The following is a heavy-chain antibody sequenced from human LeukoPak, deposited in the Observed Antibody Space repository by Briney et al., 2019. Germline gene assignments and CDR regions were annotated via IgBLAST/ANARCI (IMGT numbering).Heavy chain of an antibody. Sequence: GGSLRLSCAASGFTFSSYWMHWVRHAPGKGLVWVSRINSDGSSTSYADSVKGRFTISRDNAKNTLYLQMNSLRAEDTAVYYCARASYYASSGYYHTHFDYWGLGTLVTVSS. V-gene: IGHV3-74*01. J-gene: IGHJ4*02. CDR1: GFTFSSYW. CDR2: INSDGSST. D-gene: IGHD3-22*01. CDR3: ARASYYASSGYYHTHFDY.